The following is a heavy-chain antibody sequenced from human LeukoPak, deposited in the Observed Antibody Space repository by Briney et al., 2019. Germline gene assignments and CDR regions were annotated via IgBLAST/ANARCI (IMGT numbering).Heavy chain of an antibody. CDR2: INPNSGGT. Sequence: ASVKVSCKASGYTFTGYYMHWVRQAPGQGLEWMGRINPNSGGTNYAQKFQGRVTMTRDTSISTAYMELSRLRSDDTAVYYCASPIAVAGISPFDYWGQGTLVTVSS. J-gene: IGHJ4*02. V-gene: IGHV1-2*06. D-gene: IGHD6-19*01. CDR3: ASPIAVAGISPFDY. CDR1: GYTFTGYY.